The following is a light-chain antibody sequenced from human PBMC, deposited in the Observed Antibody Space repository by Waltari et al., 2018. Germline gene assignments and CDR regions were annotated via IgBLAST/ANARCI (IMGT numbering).Light chain of an antibody. Sequence: GQSVTISCTGTSSDYVSWFQHHPGKAPKLMIYEVSKRPSGVPDRFSGSKSGNTASLTVSGLQADDEAHYYCSSYADNTLVFGGGTKLTVL. V-gene: IGLV2-8*01. CDR1: SSDY. CDR3: SSYADNTLV. CDR2: EVS. J-gene: IGLJ3*02.